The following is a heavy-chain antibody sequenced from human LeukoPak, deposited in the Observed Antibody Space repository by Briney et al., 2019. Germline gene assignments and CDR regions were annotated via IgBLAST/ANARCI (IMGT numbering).Heavy chain of an antibody. CDR2: ISVSGT. Sequence: GGSLRLSCAASGFRFGGYSIHWVRQAPGKGLEWLSYISVSGTIHADSVMGRVTVSRDNAKNSLYLQMNSLRAEDTAVYYCARIRGSTLPISYMDVWGKGTTVTVSS. CDR3: ARIRGSTLPISYMDV. D-gene: IGHD6-13*01. CDR1: GFRFGGYS. V-gene: IGHV3-48*04. J-gene: IGHJ6*03.